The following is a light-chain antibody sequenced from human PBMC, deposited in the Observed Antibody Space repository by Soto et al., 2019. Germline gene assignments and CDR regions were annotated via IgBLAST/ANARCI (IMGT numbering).Light chain of an antibody. CDR1: QGISRS. CDR3: QHYYSYPT. J-gene: IGKJ5*01. Sequence: AIKMTQSPSSVSPSVGNRVTLSCQASQGISRSLAWYQQKPGKPPKLLIYAASSLQSGVPSRFSGSGSGTDFTLTISCLQSDDFASYYRQHYYSYPTFGQGTRLEI. V-gene: IGKV1-8*01. CDR2: AAS.